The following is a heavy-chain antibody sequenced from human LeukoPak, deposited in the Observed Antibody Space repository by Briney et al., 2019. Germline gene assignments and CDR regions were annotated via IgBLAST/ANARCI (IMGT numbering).Heavy chain of an antibody. D-gene: IGHD5-12*01. CDR3: ARGRIVAIYFDH. CDR2: IIPIFGTA. Sequence: ASVKVSCKVSGYTLTELSMHWVRQAPGQGLEWMGGIIPIFGTANYAQKFQGRVTITADESTSTAYMELSSLRSEDTAVYYCARGRIVAIYFDHWGQGTLVTVSS. V-gene: IGHV1-69*13. J-gene: IGHJ4*02. CDR1: GYTLTELS.